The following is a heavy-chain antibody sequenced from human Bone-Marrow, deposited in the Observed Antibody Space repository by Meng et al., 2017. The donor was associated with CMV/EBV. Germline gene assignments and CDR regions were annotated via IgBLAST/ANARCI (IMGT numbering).Heavy chain of an antibody. CDR1: GFIFSDHY. CDR2: AGNKANRYTT. V-gene: IGHV3-72*01. Sequence: GESLKISCAGSGFIFSDHYIDWVRQAPGKGLEWVGRAGNKANRYTTEYAASVTGRFTFSRDDSENSLYLQMNSLKSEDTAVYYCTKGYSGVDIYAFDVWGHGTLVTVSS. CDR3: TKGYSGVDIYAFDV. J-gene: IGHJ3*01. D-gene: IGHD1-26*01.